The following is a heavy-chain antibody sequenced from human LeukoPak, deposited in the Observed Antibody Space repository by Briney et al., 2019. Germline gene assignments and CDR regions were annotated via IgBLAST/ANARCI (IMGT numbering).Heavy chain of an antibody. CDR2: INHSGST. CDR3: ARDISGYDPFDY. J-gene: IGHJ4*02. V-gene: IGHV4-34*01. D-gene: IGHD5-12*01. Sequence: SETLSLTCAVYGGSFSGYYWSWIRQPPGKGLEWIGEINHSGSTNYNPSLKSRVTISVDTSKNQFSLKLSSVTAADTAVYYCARDISGYDPFDYWGQGILVTVSS. CDR1: GGSFSGYY.